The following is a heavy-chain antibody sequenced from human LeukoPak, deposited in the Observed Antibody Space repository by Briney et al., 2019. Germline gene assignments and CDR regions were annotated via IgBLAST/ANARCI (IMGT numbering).Heavy chain of an antibody. Sequence: GGSLRLSCAGSGFTVSSYYMSWVRQAPGKGLEWISVIYNGGSTHYADSVKGRFASSRDNSKNTLYLQMDSLRAEDTAVYYCAKDPTHYRVWDYYETIGLSYWGQGTLVTVSS. CDR3: AKDPTHYRVWDYYETIGLSY. CDR1: GFTVSSYY. J-gene: IGHJ4*02. D-gene: IGHD3-22*01. CDR2: IYNGGST. V-gene: IGHV3-66*01.